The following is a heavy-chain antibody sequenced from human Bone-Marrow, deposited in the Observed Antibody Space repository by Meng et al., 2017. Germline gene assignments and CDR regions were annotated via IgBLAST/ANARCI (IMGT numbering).Heavy chain of an antibody. D-gene: IGHD3-3*01. CDR2: INHSGST. CDR1: GGSFSGYH. J-gene: IGHJ6*02. CDR3: ARNDFWSGYYSGDV. V-gene: IGHV4-34*01. Sequence: SQILSLTRAVYGGSFSGYHWSWIRQPPGKGLEWIGEINHSGSTNYNPSLKSRVTISVDTSKDQFSLKLSSVTAADTAVYYCARNDFWSGYYSGDVWGQGTTVTVSS.